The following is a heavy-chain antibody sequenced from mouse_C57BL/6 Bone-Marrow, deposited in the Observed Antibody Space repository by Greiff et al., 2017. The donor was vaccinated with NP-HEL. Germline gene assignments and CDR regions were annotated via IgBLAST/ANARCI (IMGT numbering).Heavy chain of an antibody. CDR3: ARRKNYGSSFYYFDY. J-gene: IGHJ2*01. V-gene: IGHV1-26*01. CDR2: INPNNGGT. D-gene: IGHD1-1*01. CDR1: GYTFTDYY. Sequence: EVQLQQSGPELVKPGASVKISCKASGYTFTDYYMNWVKQSHGKSLEWIGDINPNNGGTSYNQKFKGKATLTVDKSYSTAYMELRSLTSEDSAVYYCARRKNYGSSFYYFDYWGQGTTLTVSS.